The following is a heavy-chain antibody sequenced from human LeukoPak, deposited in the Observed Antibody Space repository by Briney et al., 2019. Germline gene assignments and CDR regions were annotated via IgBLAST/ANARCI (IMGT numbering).Heavy chain of an antibody. CDR1: GDPIPSYY. V-gene: IGHV4-59*08. D-gene: IGHD3-22*01. CDR2: LLYGGSP. Sequence: SHTLSLTCTVSGDPIPSYYWRWTRQPPAKGLEWIGYLLYGGSPNYNPSLKSRVTISVDTSKNQFCRKRSPVTAADTAVYYCARHGSVSSGALVWGQEPWSPSPQ. J-gene: IGHJ4*01. CDR3: ARHGSVSSGALV.